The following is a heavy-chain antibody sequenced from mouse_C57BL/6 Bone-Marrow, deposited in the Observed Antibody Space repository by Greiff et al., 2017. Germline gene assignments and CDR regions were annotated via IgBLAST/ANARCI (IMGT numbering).Heavy chain of an antibody. J-gene: IGHJ1*03. Sequence: VQLQQSGADLVRPGTSVKVSCKASGYAFTNYLIAWVKQRPGQGLEWIGGINPGSGGTNYTEKFKGKATLTADKSSSTDYMQLSSLTSEDSAVYFCASKEYGYFDVWGTGTTVTVSS. CDR3: ASKEYGYFDV. CDR1: GYAFTNYL. V-gene: IGHV1-54*01. CDR2: INPGSGGT.